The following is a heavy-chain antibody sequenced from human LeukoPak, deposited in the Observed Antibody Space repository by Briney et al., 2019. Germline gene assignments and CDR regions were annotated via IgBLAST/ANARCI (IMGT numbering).Heavy chain of an antibody. J-gene: IGHJ6*04. CDR2: ISSSSSYI. CDR3: ARDGSWTKMDV. CDR1: GFTFSSYS. D-gene: IGHD3-10*01. V-gene: IGHV3-21*01. Sequence: GGSLRLSCAASGFTFSSYSMNWVRQAPGKGLEWVSSISSSSSYIYYADSVKGRFTISRDNAKNSLYLQMNSLRAEDTAVYYCARDGSWTKMDVWGKGTRVTVSS.